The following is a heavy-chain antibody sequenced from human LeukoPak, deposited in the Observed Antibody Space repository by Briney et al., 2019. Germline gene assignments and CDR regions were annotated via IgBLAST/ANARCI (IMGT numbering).Heavy chain of an antibody. Sequence: VKVSCXASGGXFSTYDISWVRQAHGQGLEWMGGIIPIFSTPNYAQKFQGRVTITADESTSTAYMELSSLRSEDTAVYYCARGWLAETTVVTPYNYWGQGTLVTVSS. V-gene: IGHV1-69*01. D-gene: IGHD4-23*01. CDR1: GGXFSTYD. J-gene: IGHJ4*02. CDR3: ARGWLAETTVVTPYNY. CDR2: IIPIFSTP.